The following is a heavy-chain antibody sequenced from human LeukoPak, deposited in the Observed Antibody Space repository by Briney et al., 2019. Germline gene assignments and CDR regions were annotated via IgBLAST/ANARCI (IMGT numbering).Heavy chain of an antibody. V-gene: IGHV4-61*02. CDR3: ARGRKPPLYSYGYHSWFDP. D-gene: IGHD5-18*01. CDR2: IYTSGST. J-gene: IGHJ5*02. Sequence: PSETLSLTCIVSGGSISSGSYYWSWIRQPAGKGLEWIGRIYTSGSTNYNPSLKSRVTISVDTSKNQFSLKLSSVTAADTAVYYCARGRKPPLYSYGYHSWFDPWGQGTLVTVSS. CDR1: GGSISSGSYY.